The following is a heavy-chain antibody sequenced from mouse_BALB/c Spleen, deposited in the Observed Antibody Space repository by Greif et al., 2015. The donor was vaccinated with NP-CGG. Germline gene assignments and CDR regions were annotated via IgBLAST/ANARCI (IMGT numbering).Heavy chain of an antibody. J-gene: IGHJ4*01. Sequence: QVQLQQSGAELVRPGSSVKISCKASGYAFSSYWMNWVKQRPGQGLEWIGQIYPGDGDTNYNGKFKGKATLTADKSSSTAYMQLSSLTSEDSAVYFCARYDYDCYAMDYWGQGTSVTVSS. D-gene: IGHD2-4*01. CDR2: IYPGDGDT. CDR1: GYAFSSYW. CDR3: ARYDYDCYAMDY. V-gene: IGHV1-80*01.